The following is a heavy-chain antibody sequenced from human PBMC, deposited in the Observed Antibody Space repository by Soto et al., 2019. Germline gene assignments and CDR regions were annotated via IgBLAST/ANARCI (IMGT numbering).Heavy chain of an antibody. V-gene: IGHV3-66*01. CDR1: GFTVSSHY. CDR3: AREGLHLGELSGYYFDS. J-gene: IGHJ4*02. CDR2: IYSGGST. Sequence: EVQLVESGGGLVQPGGSLRLSCAASGFTVSSHYMSWVRQAPGKGLEWVSGIYSGGSTYYADSVKGRFTISRDNYKNTLYLQMNSLRAEDTAVYYCAREGLHLGELSGYYFDSWGQGTLVTVSS. D-gene: IGHD3-16*02.